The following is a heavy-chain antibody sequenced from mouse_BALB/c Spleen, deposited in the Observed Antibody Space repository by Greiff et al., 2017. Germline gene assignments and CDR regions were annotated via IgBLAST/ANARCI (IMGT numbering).Heavy chain of an antibody. V-gene: IGHV5-6-5*01. Sequence: EVKLEESGGGLVKPGGSLKLSCAASGFTFSSYAMSWVRQTPEKRLEWVASISSGGSTYYPDSVKGRFTISRDNARNILYLQMSSLRSEDTAMYYCARGYGGYAMDYWGQGTSVTVSS. CDR1: GFTFSSYA. J-gene: IGHJ4*01. CDR3: ARGYGGYAMDY. CDR2: ISSGGST. D-gene: IGHD1-2*01.